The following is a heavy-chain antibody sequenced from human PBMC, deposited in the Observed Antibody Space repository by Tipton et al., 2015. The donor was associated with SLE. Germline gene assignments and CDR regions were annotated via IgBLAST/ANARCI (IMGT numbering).Heavy chain of an antibody. V-gene: IGHV4-59*11. CDR1: GGSISSHY. D-gene: IGHD6-6*01. J-gene: IGHJ3*02. CDR2: SYYSGST. Sequence: TLSLTCTVSGGSISSHYWSWIRQPPGKGLEWIGYSYYSGSTNYHPSLRSRVTISGDTSKSQFSLKLISVTAADTAVYYCAIGGSSSGRSTIWGQGTMVTVSS. CDR3: AIGGSSSGRSTI.